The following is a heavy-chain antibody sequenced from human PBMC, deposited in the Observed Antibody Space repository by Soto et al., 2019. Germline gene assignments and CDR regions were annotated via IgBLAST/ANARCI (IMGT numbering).Heavy chain of an antibody. CDR1: GGTFSSYA. Sequence: SVKVSCKASGGTFSSYAISWVRQAPGQGLEWMGGIIPIFGTANYAQKFQGRVTITADKSTSTAYMELSSLRSEDTAVYYCARAIVVVADTYYYYYGMDVWGQGTTVTVSS. CDR2: IIPIFGTA. J-gene: IGHJ6*02. D-gene: IGHD2-15*01. CDR3: ARAIVVVADTYYYYYGMDV. V-gene: IGHV1-69*06.